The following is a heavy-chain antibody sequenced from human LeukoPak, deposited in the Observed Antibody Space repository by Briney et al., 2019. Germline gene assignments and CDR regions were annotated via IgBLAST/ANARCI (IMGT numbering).Heavy chain of an antibody. Sequence: GESLKISCKGSGYSFTSYWIGWVRQMPGKGLEWMWIIYPGDSDTRYRPFFQGQVTISADKSISTAYLQWSSLKASDTAMYYCARRYPLYSSSWYNEGGGYYYYGMDVWGQGTTVTVSS. D-gene: IGHD6-13*01. CDR2: IYPGDSDT. CDR1: GYSFTSYW. J-gene: IGHJ6*02. CDR3: ARRYPLYSSSWYNEGGGYYYYGMDV. V-gene: IGHV5-51*01.